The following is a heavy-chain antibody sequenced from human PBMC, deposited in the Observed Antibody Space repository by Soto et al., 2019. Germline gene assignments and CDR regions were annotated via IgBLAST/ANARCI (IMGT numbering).Heavy chain of an antibody. CDR2: INHSGST. J-gene: IGHJ5*02. D-gene: IGHD2-2*02. CDR1: GLSFSGYS. Sequence: PSETLSLTCAAYGLSFSGYSWSWIRQPPGKGLEWVGEINHSGSTNYNHALNSRGTFSLDTAKTQVSLKLSSVSAADTAVYYCASAGPAAIVPADWFDPWGPGALVTVSS. CDR3: ASAGPAAIVPADWFDP. V-gene: IGHV4-34*01.